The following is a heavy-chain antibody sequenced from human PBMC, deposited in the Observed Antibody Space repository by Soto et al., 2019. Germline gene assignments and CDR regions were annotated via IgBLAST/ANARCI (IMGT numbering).Heavy chain of an antibody. J-gene: IGHJ1*01. CDR2: IYYSGTT. Sequence: KPSETLSLTCTVSGDSINSGGYYWSWIRQHPGKGLEWIGYIYYSGTTFYNPSLKSRVTISVDTSKNQFSLKLSSVTAADTAIYYCARTSGDYGLSKYFQHWGQGALVTVSS. V-gene: IGHV4-31*03. CDR1: GDSINSGGYY. CDR3: ARTSGDYGLSKYFQH. D-gene: IGHD4-17*01.